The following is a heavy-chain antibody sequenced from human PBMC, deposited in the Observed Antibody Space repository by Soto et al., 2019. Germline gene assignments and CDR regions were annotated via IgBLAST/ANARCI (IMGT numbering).Heavy chain of an antibody. Sequence: PGGSLRLSCAASGFSVSDSFMNWVCQAPGKGLEWVSYISSSSSTICYADSVKGRFTISRDNAKNSLYLQMNSLRAEDTAVYYCAREQAVAARPYYYYYMDVWGKGTTVTVSS. J-gene: IGHJ6*03. CDR3: AREQAVAARPYYYYYMDV. CDR1: GFSVSDSF. CDR2: ISSSSSTI. D-gene: IGHD6-6*01. V-gene: IGHV3-48*01.